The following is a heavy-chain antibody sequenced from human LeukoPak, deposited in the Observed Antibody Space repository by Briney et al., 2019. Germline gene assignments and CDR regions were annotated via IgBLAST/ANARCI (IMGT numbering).Heavy chain of an antibody. CDR1: GFTVSSNY. Sequence: PGGSLRLSCAASGFTVSSNYMSWVRQAPGKGLEWVSVIYSGGSTYYADSVKGRFTISRDNSKNTLYLQMNSLRAEDTAVYYCAKDRRGSDSTIDYWGQGTLVTVSS. D-gene: IGHD1-26*01. CDR2: IYSGGST. V-gene: IGHV3-66*01. J-gene: IGHJ4*02. CDR3: AKDRRGSDSTIDY.